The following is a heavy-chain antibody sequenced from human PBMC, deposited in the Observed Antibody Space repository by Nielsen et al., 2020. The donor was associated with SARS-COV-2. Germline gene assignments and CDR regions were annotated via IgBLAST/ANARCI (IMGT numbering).Heavy chain of an antibody. D-gene: IGHD3-22*01. CDR3: ARQTGYDTSGYWYYFDF. V-gene: IGHV4-59*08. J-gene: IGHJ4*02. Sequence: SETLSLTCTVSGGSISSYYWSWIRQHPGKGLEWIGYIYYSGSTYYNPSLKSRVTISVDTSKNQFSLKLSSVTAADTAVYYCARQTGYDTSGYWYYFDFWGQGTLVIVSS. CDR1: GGSISSYY. CDR2: IYYSGST.